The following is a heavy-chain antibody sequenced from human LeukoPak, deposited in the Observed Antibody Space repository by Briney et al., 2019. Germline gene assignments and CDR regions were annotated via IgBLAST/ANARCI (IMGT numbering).Heavy chain of an antibody. CDR2: MNPDNGNT. J-gene: IGHJ4*02. Sequence: GASVKVSCKASGYAFNIYDINWVRQATGQGLEWMGWMNPDNGNTAFAQKFQGRVTMTRNTSITTSYMELSSLRFEDTAVNSCGVHLPGDYLDRWGQGTLVTVSS. CDR1: GYAFNIYD. CDR3: GVHLPGDYLDR. V-gene: IGHV1-8*01.